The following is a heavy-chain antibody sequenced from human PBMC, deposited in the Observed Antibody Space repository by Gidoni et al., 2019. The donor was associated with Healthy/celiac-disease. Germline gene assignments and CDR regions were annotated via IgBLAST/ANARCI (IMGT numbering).Heavy chain of an antibody. CDR1: GFTFSNAW. CDR3: TTKKAPYYYGSGRKYAFDI. Sequence: EVQLVESGGGLVKPGGSLRLSCAASGFTFSNAWMNGVRQAPGKGLEWVGRIKSKTDGGTTDYAAPVKGRFTISRDDSKNTLYLQMNSLKTEDTAVYYCTTKKAPYYYGSGRKYAFDIWGQGTMVTVSS. J-gene: IGHJ3*02. CDR2: IKSKTDGGTT. D-gene: IGHD3-10*01. V-gene: IGHV3-15*07.